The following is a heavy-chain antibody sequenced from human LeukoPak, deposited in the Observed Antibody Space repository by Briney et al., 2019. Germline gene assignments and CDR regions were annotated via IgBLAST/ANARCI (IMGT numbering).Heavy chain of an antibody. CDR3: ARGSSGGNRPGSNFDY. D-gene: IGHD4-23*01. J-gene: IGHJ4*02. CDR1: GGSISSSSYY. Sequence: SETLSLTCTVSGGSISSSSYYWGWIRQPPGKGLEWIGSIYYSGSTYYNPSLKSRVTISVDTSKNQFSLKLSSVTAADTAVYYCARGSSGGNRPGSNFDYWGQGTLVTVSS. CDR2: IYYSGST. V-gene: IGHV4-39*07.